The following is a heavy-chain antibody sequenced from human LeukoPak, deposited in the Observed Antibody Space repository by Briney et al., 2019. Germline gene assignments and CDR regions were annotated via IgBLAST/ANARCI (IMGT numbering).Heavy chain of an antibody. V-gene: IGHV1-2*02. Sequence: GASVKVSCKASGYTFTGYYMHWVRQAPGQGLEWMGWINPNSGGTNYAQKFQGRVTMTRDTSISTAYMELSRLRSDDTAVYYCALPYIAAAGTFDYWAREPWSPSPQ. CDR3: ALPYIAAAGTFDY. CDR1: GYTFTGYY. D-gene: IGHD6-13*01. J-gene: IGHJ4*02. CDR2: INPNSGGT.